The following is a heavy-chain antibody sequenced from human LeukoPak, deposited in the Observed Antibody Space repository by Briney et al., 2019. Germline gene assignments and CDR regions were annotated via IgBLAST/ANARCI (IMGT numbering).Heavy chain of an antibody. CDR3: ARDTRYYDSSGYPLAFDI. Sequence: GGSLRLSCAASGFTFSSFWMTWVRQAPGKGLEWVANIKPDGTEDYYVDSVKGRFTISRDNAKNSLYLQMNSLRAEDTAVYYCARDTRYYDSSGYPLAFDIWGQGTMVTVSS. CDR1: GFTFSSFW. CDR2: IKPDGTED. J-gene: IGHJ3*02. D-gene: IGHD3-22*01. V-gene: IGHV3-7*01.